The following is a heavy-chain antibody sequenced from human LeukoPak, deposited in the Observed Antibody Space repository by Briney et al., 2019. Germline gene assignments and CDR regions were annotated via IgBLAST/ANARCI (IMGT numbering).Heavy chain of an antibody. CDR2: ISSSGSTK. CDR3: ARGGLSIMGY. J-gene: IGHJ4*02. V-gene: IGHV3-48*04. D-gene: IGHD2/OR15-2a*01. Sequence: GGSLRLSRGASGITYSSYSMNWASQAPGKGLEWVSYISSSGSTKYYADSVKGRFTISRDNARNSLYLQMNSLRAEDTAVYFCARGGLSIMGYWGQGTLVTVSS. CDR1: GITYSSYS.